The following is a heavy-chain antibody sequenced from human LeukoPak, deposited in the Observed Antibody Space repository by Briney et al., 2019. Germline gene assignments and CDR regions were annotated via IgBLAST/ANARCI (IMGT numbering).Heavy chain of an antibody. CDR1: GFTFSSYG. CDR2: ISYDGSNK. J-gene: IGHJ4*02. CDR3: ATLLPGV. Sequence: GGSLRLSCAASGFTFSSYGMHWVRQAPGKGLEWVAVISYDGSNKYYADSVKGRFTISRDNAKNTMYLQMNSLRDEDTAVYYCATLLPGVWGQGTLVTISS. D-gene: IGHD1-26*01. V-gene: IGHV3-30*03.